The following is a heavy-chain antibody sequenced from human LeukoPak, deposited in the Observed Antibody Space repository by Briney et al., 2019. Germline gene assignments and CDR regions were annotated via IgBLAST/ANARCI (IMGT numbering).Heavy chain of an antibody. J-gene: IGHJ4*02. CDR3: AKTPVRRFPLYFDY. V-gene: IGHV3-23*01. CDR2: ISGSGGST. D-gene: IGHD3-3*01. CDR1: GFTFSSYA. Sequence: GGSLRLSCAASGFTFSSYAMSWVRQAPGKGPEWVSGISGSGGSTDYADSLKGRFTISRDNSKNTLYLQMNSLRAEDTAVYYCAKTPVRRFPLYFDYWGQGTLVTVSS.